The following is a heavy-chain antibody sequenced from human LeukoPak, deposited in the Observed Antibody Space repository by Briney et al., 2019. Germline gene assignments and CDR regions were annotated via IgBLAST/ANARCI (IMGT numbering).Heavy chain of an antibody. D-gene: IGHD3-3*01. CDR1: GFTFSSYW. CDR2: IKQDGSEK. CDR3: ARDLWSGYRDY. Sequence: GGSLRLSCAASGFTFSSYWMSWVRKAPGKGLEWVANIKQDGSEKYYVDSVKGRFTISRDNAKNSLYLQMNSLRAEDTAVYYCARDLWSGYRDYWGQGTLVTVSS. J-gene: IGHJ4*02. V-gene: IGHV3-7*01.